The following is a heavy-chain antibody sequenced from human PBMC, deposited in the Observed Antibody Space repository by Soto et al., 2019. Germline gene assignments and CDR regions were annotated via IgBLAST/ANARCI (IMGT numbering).Heavy chain of an antibody. Sequence: QVQLVESGGGVVQPGRSLRLSCAASGFTFSSYAMHWVRQAPGKGLEWVAVISYDGSNKYYADSVKGRFTISRDNSKNTLYLQMNSLRAEDTAVYYCARDLYGDYLLGYWGQGTLVTVSS. D-gene: IGHD4-17*01. V-gene: IGHV3-30-3*01. J-gene: IGHJ4*02. CDR1: GFTFSSYA. CDR2: ISYDGSNK. CDR3: ARDLYGDYLLGY.